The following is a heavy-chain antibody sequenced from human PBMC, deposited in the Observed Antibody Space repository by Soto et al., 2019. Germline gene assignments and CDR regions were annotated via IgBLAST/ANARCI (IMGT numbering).Heavy chain of an antibody. V-gene: IGHV3-53*01. D-gene: IGHD2-21*02. CDR1: GFTVSSDY. J-gene: IGHJ4*02. CDR2: IYSGGST. CDR3: ARDVFGGDQRDY. Sequence: GGSLRLSCAASGFTVSSDYMSWVRQAPGKGLEWVSVIYSGGSTYYADSVKGRFTISRDNSKNTLYLQMNSLRAEDTAVYYCARDVFGGDQRDYWGQGTLVTVSS.